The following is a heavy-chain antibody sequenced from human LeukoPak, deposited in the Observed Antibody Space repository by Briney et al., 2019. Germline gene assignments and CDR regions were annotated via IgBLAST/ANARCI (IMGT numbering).Heavy chain of an antibody. V-gene: IGHV3-30*02. J-gene: IGHJ4*02. Sequence: GGSLRLSCTTSGFTFASLGMHWVRQAPGKVLEWVAFVEHDGTTKYYADSVKGRFSISRDNLKNSLFLQMYSLRPDDTARYYCVTDLHGVNWYVQWGQGTLVSVSS. D-gene: IGHD3-10*02. CDR3: VTDLHGVNWYVQ. CDR1: GFTFASLG. CDR2: VEHDGTTK.